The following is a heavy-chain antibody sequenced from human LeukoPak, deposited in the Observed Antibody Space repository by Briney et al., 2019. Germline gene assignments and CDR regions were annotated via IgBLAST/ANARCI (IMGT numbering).Heavy chain of an antibody. V-gene: IGHV3-23*01. Sequence: PGGSLRLSCAASGFTFSGYAMGWVRQAPGVGLEWVSGISGDGGTTFYADSVKGRFTISRDNSENTLYLQMNSLRADDTAVYYCAKRDHYGCFFFAYWGQGNLVAVSS. D-gene: IGHD3-16*01. CDR2: ISGDGGTT. J-gene: IGHJ4*02. CDR1: GFTFSGYA. CDR3: AKRDHYGCFFFAY.